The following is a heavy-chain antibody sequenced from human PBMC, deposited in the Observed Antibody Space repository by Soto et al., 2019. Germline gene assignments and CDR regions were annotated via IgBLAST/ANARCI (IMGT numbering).Heavy chain of an antibody. Sequence: PSETLSLTCSVSGASVSSYYWIWVRQPPGKGLEWIGYIYYIGAYNYNPSLKSRVTISVDTSKNQFSLKLTSVTAADTAVYYCARTPETRDWLDPWGQGTLVTVSS. V-gene: IGHV4-59*02. CDR1: GASVSSYY. D-gene: IGHD1-7*01. CDR2: IYYIGAY. J-gene: IGHJ5*02. CDR3: ARTPETRDWLDP.